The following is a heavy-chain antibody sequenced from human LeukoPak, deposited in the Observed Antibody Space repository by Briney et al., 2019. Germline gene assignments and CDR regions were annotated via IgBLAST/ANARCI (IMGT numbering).Heavy chain of an antibody. Sequence: GGSLRLSCAASGFTFDDYAMHWVRQAPGKGLEWVSGISWNSGSIGYADSVKGRFTISRDNAKNSLYLQMNSLRAEDTALYYCAKEVWGYSYGYFDYWGQGTLVTVSS. CDR2: ISWNSGSI. CDR1: GFTFDDYA. CDR3: AKEVWGYSYGYFDY. V-gene: IGHV3-9*01. D-gene: IGHD5-18*01. J-gene: IGHJ4*02.